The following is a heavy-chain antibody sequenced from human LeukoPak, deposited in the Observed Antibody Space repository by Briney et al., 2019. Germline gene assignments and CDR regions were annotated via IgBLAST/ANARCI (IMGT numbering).Heavy chain of an antibody. J-gene: IGHJ5*02. V-gene: IGHV3-30*18. CDR1: GFTFSSYG. D-gene: IGHD4-17*01. CDR3: AKEEVTTVTTGFDP. CDR2: ISYDGSNK. Sequence: GGSLRLSCAPSGFTFSSYGMHWVRQAPGKGLEWVAVISYDGSNKYYADSVKGRFTISRDNSKNTLYLQMNSLRAEDTAVYYCAKEEVTTVTTGFDPWGQGTLVTVSS.